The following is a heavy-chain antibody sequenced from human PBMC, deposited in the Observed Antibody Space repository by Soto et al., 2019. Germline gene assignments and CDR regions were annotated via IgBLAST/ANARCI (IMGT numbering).Heavy chain of an antibody. CDR2: VTGSGHRT. CDR3: AKDRHSDYTSYFDF. J-gene: IGHJ4*02. V-gene: IGHV3-23*01. Sequence: PGGSLRLSCAASGFTFSSSAMSWVRLAPGKGLEWVAIVTGSGHRTYYTDSVKGRFAISRDNSKDTLYLQMNSLKADDTAIYYCAKDRHSDYTSYFDFWGQGALVTVSS. D-gene: IGHD4-4*01. CDR1: GFTFSSSA.